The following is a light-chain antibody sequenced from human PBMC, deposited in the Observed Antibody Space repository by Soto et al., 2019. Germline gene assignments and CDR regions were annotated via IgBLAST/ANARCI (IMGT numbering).Light chain of an antibody. CDR2: STN. CDR1: SSNIGNNT. Sequence: QSVLTQPPSASGTPGQRVTISCSGSSSNIGNNTVNWYQQFPETAPRLLIYSTNQRPSGVPDRFSGSKSGTSASLAISGLQSEDEADYYYAAWDDSLNGPVFGGGTKLTVL. V-gene: IGLV1-44*01. CDR3: AAWDDSLNGPV. J-gene: IGLJ3*02.